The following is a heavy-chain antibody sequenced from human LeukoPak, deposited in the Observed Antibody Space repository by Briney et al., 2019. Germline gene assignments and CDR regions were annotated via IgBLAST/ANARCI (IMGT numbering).Heavy chain of an antibody. V-gene: IGHV4-39*07. D-gene: IGHD3-3*01. CDR3: ARDRAGPMNYDFWSGYYYTGGYYFDY. J-gene: IGHJ4*02. Sequence: SETLSLTCTVSGGSISSNSYSWGWIRQPPGKGLEWIGTVYYSGNTHYNPSLKSRVTLSVDTSKNQFSLKLSSVTAADTAVYYCARDRAGPMNYDFWSGYYYTGGYYFDYWGQGTLVTVSS. CDR2: VYYSGNT. CDR1: GGSISSNSYS.